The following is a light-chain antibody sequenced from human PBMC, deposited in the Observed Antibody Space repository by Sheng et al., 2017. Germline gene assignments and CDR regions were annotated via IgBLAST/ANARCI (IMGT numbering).Light chain of an antibody. Sequence: EIVMTQSPATLSVSPGKRATLSCRASQGVSSNLAWYQQKPGQAPRLLIYGASTRATGIPDRFSGSGSGTDFTLTISSLQPDDFATYYCQQYNSYPITFGQGTRLDIK. CDR2: GAS. V-gene: IGKV3D-15*01. CDR3: QQYNSYPIT. CDR1: QGVSSN. J-gene: IGKJ5*01.